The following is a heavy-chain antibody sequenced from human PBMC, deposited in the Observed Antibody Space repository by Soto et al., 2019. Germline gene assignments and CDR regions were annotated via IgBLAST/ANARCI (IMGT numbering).Heavy chain of an antibody. V-gene: IGHV3-49*03. J-gene: IGHJ4*02. D-gene: IGHD3-10*01. CDR1: GFTFGDYA. CDR2: VRIKTYGETT. CDR3: ARGGYYGAGSYYTTSLYFDY. Sequence: EVQLVESGGGLVLPGRSLRLSCTASGFTFGDYAMSWFRQTPGKGLEWVGFVRIKTYGETTEYAASVKGRFTVSRDDSKTIAYLQMNSLKTEDSAVYYCARGGYYGAGSYYTTSLYFDYWDQGTLVTVSS.